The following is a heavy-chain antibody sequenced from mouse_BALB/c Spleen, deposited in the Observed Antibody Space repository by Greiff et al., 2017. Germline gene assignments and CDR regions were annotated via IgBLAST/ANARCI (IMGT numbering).Heavy chain of an antibody. CDR2: INPYNGDT. CDR3: ARDGSSYYAMDY. Sequence: EVQLQQSGPELVKPGASVKISCKASGYSFTGYFMNWVMQSHGKSLEWIGRINPYNGDTFYNQKFKGKATWTVDKSSSTAHMELRSLASEDSAVYYCARDGSSYYAMDYWGQGTSVTVSS. J-gene: IGHJ4*01. V-gene: IGHV1-20*02. CDR1: GYSFTGYF. D-gene: IGHD1-1*01.